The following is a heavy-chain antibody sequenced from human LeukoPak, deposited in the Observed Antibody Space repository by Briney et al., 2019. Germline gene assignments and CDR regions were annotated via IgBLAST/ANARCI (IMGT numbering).Heavy chain of an antibody. D-gene: IGHD6-13*01. V-gene: IGHV3-30-3*01. CDR2: ISYDGSNK. J-gene: IGHJ4*02. Sequence: GGSLRLSCTASGFTFSSFAMHWVRQAPGKGLEWVAVISYDGSNKYFADSVKGRFTISRDNSKNTLYLQMNSLRAEDTAVYYCARDQMISAAGLDYRGQGTLVTVSS. CDR1: GFTFSSFA. CDR3: ARDQMISAAGLDY.